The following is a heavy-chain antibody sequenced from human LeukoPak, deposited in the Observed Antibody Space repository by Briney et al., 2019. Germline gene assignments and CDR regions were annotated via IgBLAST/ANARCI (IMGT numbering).Heavy chain of an antibody. V-gene: IGHV4-34*01. CDR3: ARGSPPPVTGYSSGWLDY. J-gene: IGHJ4*02. D-gene: IGHD6-19*01. Sequence: PSETLSLTCAVYGGSFSGYYWSWIRQPPGKGLGWIGEINHSGSTNYNPSLKSRVTISVDTSKNQFSPRLSSVTAADTAVYCCARGSPPPVTGYSSGWLDYWGQGTLVTVSS. CDR1: GGSFSGYY. CDR2: INHSGST.